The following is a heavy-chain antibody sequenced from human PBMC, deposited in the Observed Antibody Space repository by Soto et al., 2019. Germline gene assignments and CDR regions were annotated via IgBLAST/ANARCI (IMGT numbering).Heavy chain of an antibody. Sequence: PSETLSLTCDVSRYSIDHDNWLSWVRQSPGGGLEWIGELHHGGYTNYNLSLESRVTFSVDVSKNQFFLKLSSVTAADTAVYYCTKNSAYALDYWGQGTLVTVSS. CDR1: RYSIDHDNW. D-gene: IGHD5-12*01. V-gene: IGHV4-4*02. J-gene: IGHJ4*02. CDR3: TKNSAYALDY. CDR2: LHHGGYT.